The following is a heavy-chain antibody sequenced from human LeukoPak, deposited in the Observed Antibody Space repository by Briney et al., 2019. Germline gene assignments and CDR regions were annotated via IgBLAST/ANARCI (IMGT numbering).Heavy chain of an antibody. J-gene: IGHJ4*02. D-gene: IGHD3-10*01. CDR2: INHSGST. CDR1: GGSFSGYY. Sequence: SETLSLTCAVYGGSFSGYYWSWIRQPPGKGLEWIGEINHSGSTNYNPSLKSRVTISVDTSKNQFSLKLSSVTAADTAVYYCARLKTPNYYGSGSYYIPRVGFDYWGQGTLVTVSS. CDR3: ARLKTPNYYGSGSYYIPRVGFDY. V-gene: IGHV4-34*01.